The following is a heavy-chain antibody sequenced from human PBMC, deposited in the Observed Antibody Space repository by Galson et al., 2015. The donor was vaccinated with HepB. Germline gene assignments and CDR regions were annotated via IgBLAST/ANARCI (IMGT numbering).Heavy chain of an antibody. CDR2: IIPIFGTA. J-gene: IGHJ5*02. D-gene: IGHD3-22*01. CDR1: GGTFSSYA. CDR3: ASQSRITMTVGTHNWFDP. V-gene: IGHV1-69*13. Sequence: SVKVSCKASGGTFSSYAISWVRQAPGQGLEWMGGIIPIFGTANYAQKFQGRVTITADESTSTAYMELSSLRSEDTAVYYCASQSRITMTVGTHNWFDPWGQGTLVTVSS.